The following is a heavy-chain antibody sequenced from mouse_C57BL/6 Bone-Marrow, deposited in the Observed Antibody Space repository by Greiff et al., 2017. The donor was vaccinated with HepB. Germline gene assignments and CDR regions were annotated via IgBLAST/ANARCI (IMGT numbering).Heavy chain of an antibody. J-gene: IGHJ3*01. CDR2: INPSTGGT. D-gene: IGHD2-3*01. V-gene: IGHV1-42*01. CDR1: GYSFTGYY. Sequence: EVQLQQSGPELVKPGASVKISCKASGYSFTGYYMNWVKQSPEKSLEWIGEINPSTGGTTYNQKFKAKATLTVDKSSSTAYMQLKSLTSEDSAVYYCAREKGLYDGYYGFAYWGQGTLVTVSA. CDR3: AREKGLYDGYYGFAY.